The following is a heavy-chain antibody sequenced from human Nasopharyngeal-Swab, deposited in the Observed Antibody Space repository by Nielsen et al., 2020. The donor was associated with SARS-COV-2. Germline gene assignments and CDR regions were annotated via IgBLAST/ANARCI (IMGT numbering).Heavy chain of an antibody. CDR1: GFTFGDFA. V-gene: IGHV3-9*01. D-gene: IGHD2-2*01. Sequence: GGSLRLSCAASGFTFGDFAMHWVRQAPGKGLEWVSGINWNSGTTGYADSVKGRFTISRDNAKNSLYLQMNSLRTEDTALYYCAKGRYSSTDYYMDAWGKGTTVTVSS. J-gene: IGHJ6*03. CDR3: AKGRYSSTDYYMDA. CDR2: INWNSGTT.